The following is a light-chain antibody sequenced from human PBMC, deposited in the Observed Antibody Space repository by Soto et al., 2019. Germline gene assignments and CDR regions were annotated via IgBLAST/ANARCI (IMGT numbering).Light chain of an antibody. V-gene: IGKV3-11*01. Sequence: EIVLTQSPAPLSLSPGERDTLSCRASQSVSSYLAWYQQKPGQAPRLLIYDASNRATGIPARFSGSGSGTDFTLTISSLEPEDFAVYYCQQRSNWPRTFGQGTXVDIK. J-gene: IGKJ1*01. CDR3: QQRSNWPRT. CDR2: DAS. CDR1: QSVSSY.